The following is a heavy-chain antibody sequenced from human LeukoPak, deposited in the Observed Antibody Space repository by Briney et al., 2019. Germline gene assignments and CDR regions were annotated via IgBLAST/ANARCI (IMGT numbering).Heavy chain of an antibody. CDR1: GGSFSGYY. Sequence: SETLSLTCAVYGGSFSGYYWSWIRQPPGKGLEWIGEINHSGSTNYNPSLKSRVTISVDTSKNQFSLKLSSVTAADTAVYYCASGAGELNLWGQGILVTVSS. D-gene: IGHD1-1*01. V-gene: IGHV4-34*01. CDR3: ASGAGELNL. J-gene: IGHJ5*02. CDR2: INHSGST.